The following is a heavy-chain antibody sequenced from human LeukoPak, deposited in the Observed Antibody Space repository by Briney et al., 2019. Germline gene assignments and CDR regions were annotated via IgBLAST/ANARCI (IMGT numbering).Heavy chain of an antibody. V-gene: IGHV3-30*02. CDR2: IRYDGSNK. CDR3: AKDLGYSNHYFDY. D-gene: IGHD4-11*01. J-gene: IGHJ4*02. Sequence: PGGSLRLSCAASGFTFSSYGMHWVRQAPGKGLEWVAFIRYDGSNKYYADSVKGRFTISRDNSKNTLYLQMNSLRAEDTAVYYWAKDLGYSNHYFDYWGQGTLVTVSS. CDR1: GFTFSSYG.